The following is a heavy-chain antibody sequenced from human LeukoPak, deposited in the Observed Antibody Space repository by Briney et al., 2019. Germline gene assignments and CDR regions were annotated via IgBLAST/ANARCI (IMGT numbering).Heavy chain of an antibody. D-gene: IGHD1-20*01. CDR1: GFTFSNYG. J-gene: IGHJ4*02. CDR3: AKGEGMTGTATPDY. V-gene: IGHV3-30*18. CDR2: ISHDGNNK. Sequence: GGSLRLSCAASGFTFSNYGMHWVRQAPGKGLEWMAVISHDGNNKNYADSVKGRFTIPRDNFKDTLFLQMNSLRAEDTAVYYCAKGEGMTGTATPDYWGQGTLLTVSS.